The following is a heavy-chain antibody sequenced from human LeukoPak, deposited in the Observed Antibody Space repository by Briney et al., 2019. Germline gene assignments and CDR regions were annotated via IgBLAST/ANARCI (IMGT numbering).Heavy chain of an antibody. CDR1: GFTFSSYS. J-gene: IGHJ4*02. D-gene: IGHD5-12*01. CDR2: ISSSSSYI. V-gene: IGHV3-21*01. CDR3: AREDRSLAFLDY. Sequence: PGGSLRLSCAASGFTFSSYSMNWVRQAPGKGLEWVSSISSSSSYIYYADSVKGRFTISRDNAKNSLYLQMNSLRAEDTAVYYCAREDRSLAFLDYWGQGTLVTVSS.